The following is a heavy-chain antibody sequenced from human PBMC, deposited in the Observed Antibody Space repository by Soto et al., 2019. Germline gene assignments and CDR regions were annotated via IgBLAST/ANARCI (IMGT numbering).Heavy chain of an antibody. J-gene: IGHJ4*02. CDR3: AMKYSRSSGFDY. D-gene: IGHD6-6*01. CDR2: IYYSGST. V-gene: IGHV4-61*01. Sequence: PSETLSLKGTVSGGCVSGGSYDWRWIRQPPGKGLEWIGYIYYSGSTNYNPSLKSRVTISVDTSKNQFSLKLSSVTAADTAVSYCAMKYSRSSGFDYWGQGTLVTVSS. CDR1: GGCVSGGSYD.